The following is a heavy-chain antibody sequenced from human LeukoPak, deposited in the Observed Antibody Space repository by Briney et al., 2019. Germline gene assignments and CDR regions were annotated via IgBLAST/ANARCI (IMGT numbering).Heavy chain of an antibody. D-gene: IGHD7-27*01. CDR2: ISGNGVST. V-gene: IGHV3-23*01. Sequence: GGSLRLSCTASGFAFSNYAMTWVRQAPGKGLEWVSTISGNGVSTYYADSVKGRFTISRDISKNTLYLQLKSLRAEDAAVYYCAKGMRTEDSSGYYCDCWGQGALVTVSS. CDR1: GFAFSNYA. CDR3: AKGMRTEDSSGYYCDC. J-gene: IGHJ4*02.